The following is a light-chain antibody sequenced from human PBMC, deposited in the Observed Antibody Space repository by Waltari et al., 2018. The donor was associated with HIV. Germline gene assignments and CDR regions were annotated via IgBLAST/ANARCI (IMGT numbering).Light chain of an antibody. J-gene: IGLJ1*01. CDR3: SSYTSSSTLLV. Sequence: QSALTQPASVSGSPGQSITISCTGTSSDVASYNYVSWYQLHPGKAPQLMIYEVSNRPSGVSNRFSGSKSGNTASLTISGLQAEDEADYYCSSYTSSSTLLVFGTGTKVTVL. CDR2: EVS. CDR1: SSDVASYNY. V-gene: IGLV2-14*01.